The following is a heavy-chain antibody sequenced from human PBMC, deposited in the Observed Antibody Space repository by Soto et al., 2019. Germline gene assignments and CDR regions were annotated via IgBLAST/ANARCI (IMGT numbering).Heavy chain of an antibody. V-gene: IGHV1-69*13. CDR2: IIPIFGTA. CDR3: ARGKGYSSLSH. J-gene: IGHJ4*02. CDR1: ADTFTSYY. D-gene: IGHD6-13*01. Sequence: GASVNVSCKAPADTFTSYYIHWVRQAPVQGLEWMGWIIPIFGTANYAQKFQGRVTITADESKSTAYMELSSLRSEDTAVDYCARGKGYSSLSHWGRGTLVTLSS.